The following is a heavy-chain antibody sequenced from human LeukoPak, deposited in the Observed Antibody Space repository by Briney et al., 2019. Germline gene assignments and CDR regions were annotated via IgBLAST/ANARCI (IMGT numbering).Heavy chain of an antibody. CDR2: IVVGSGNT. Sequence: SVKVSCKASGFTFTSSAVQWVRQARGQRLEWIGWIVVGSGNTNYAQKFQERVTITRDMSTRTAYMELSSLRSEDTAVYYCAAGPSGYDYVWGSYLPDAFDIWGQGTMVTVSS. CDR3: AAGPSGYDYVWGSYLPDAFDI. D-gene: IGHD3-16*02. CDR1: GFTFTSSA. J-gene: IGHJ3*02. V-gene: IGHV1-58*01.